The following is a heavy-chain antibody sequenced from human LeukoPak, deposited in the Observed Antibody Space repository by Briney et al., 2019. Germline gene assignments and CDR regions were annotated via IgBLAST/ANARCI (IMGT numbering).Heavy chain of an antibody. CDR1: GFTFRDYW. V-gene: IGHV3-7*01. CDR2: IKPDGSEK. D-gene: IGHD3-10*01. Sequence: GGSLRLSCAGSGFTFRDYWMSWLRQAPGKGPEWVAHIKPDGSEKYYVDSVRGRFIISRDDARNSLSLQMNSLRAEDTAVYYCAGSFGDVKNFWGQGTLVTVSS. CDR3: AGSFGDVKNF. J-gene: IGHJ4*01.